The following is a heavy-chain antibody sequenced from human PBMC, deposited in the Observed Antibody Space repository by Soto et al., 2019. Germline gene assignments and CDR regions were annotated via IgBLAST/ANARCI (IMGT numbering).Heavy chain of an antibody. Sequence: ASVKSCKASGYTFKIYDISWVRQATGQGLEWMGWMNPDSGDTHYAQKFQGRVSMTRDTSITTAYMELSSLISEDTAVYYCARGRLDYYENSGYLPFDYWGQG. D-gene: IGHD3-22*01. J-gene: IGHJ4*02. V-gene: IGHV1-8*01. CDR2: MNPDSGDT. CDR1: GYTFKIYD. CDR3: ARGRLDYYENSGYLPFDY.